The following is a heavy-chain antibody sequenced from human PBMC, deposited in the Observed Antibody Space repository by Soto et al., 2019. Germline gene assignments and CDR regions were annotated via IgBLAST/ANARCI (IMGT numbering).Heavy chain of an antibody. CDR3: ARDTGICSSTSCPPYYFEY. J-gene: IGHJ4*02. Sequence: GGSLRLSCAASGFTFSSYSMNWVRQAPGKGLEWVSSISSSSSYIYYADSVKGRFTISRDNAKNSLYLQMNSLRAEDTAVYYCARDTGICSSTSCPPYYFEYWGQGTLVTVSS. D-gene: IGHD2-2*01. CDR1: GFTFSSYS. CDR2: ISSSSSYI. V-gene: IGHV3-21*01.